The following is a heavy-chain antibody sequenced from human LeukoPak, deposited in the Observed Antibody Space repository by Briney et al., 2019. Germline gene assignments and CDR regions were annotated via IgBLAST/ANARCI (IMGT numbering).Heavy chain of an antibody. J-gene: IGHJ4*02. CDR1: GGSFSGYY. CDR2: INHSGST. CDR3: ARARGVRAARPPYYFDY. D-gene: IGHD6-6*01. V-gene: IGHV4-34*01. Sequence: SETLSLTCAVYGGSFSGYYWSWIRQPPGKGLEWIGEINHSGSTNYNPSLKSRVTISVDTSKNQISLKLSSVTAADTAVYYCARARGVRAARPPYYFDYWGQGTLVTVSS.